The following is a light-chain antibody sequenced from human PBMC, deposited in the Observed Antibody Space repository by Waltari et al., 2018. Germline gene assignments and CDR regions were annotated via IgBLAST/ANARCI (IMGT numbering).Light chain of an antibody. CDR1: QSVSDHVNNKNY. CDR3: QQYYNTPPT. J-gene: IGKJ1*01. V-gene: IGKV4-1*01. Sequence: DIVMTQSPDSLTVSPGERATINCRSSQSVSDHVNNKNYLAWYRQKPGQPPKLLISWASTREFGVPDRFSGSGSGTEFTLTISSLQPEDVAVYYCQQYYNTPPTFGQGTNVEIK. CDR2: WAS.